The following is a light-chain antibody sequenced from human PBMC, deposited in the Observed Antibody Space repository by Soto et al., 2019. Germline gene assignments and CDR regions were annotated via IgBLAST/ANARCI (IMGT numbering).Light chain of an antibody. J-gene: IGLJ3*02. V-gene: IGLV1-44*01. CDR2: SNN. CDR1: SSNIGRNS. Sequence: QSVLTQPPSASGTPGQRVTISCSGSSSNIGRNSVNWYQQLPGTAPKLLIYSNNQRPSGVPDRFSGSKSGTSASLAISGLQSEDEADYHCAAWDASLNGWVFGGGTKLTVL. CDR3: AAWDASLNGWV.